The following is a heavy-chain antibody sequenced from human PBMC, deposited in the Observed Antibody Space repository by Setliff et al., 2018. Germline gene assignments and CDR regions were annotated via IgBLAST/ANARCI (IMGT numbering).Heavy chain of an antibody. Sequence: SSISGRSDYINYADSVKGRFTISRDNARNSLYLQMDSLRADDTAVYYCARWLRWSFDYWGQGTLVTVSS. D-gene: IGHD4-17*01. J-gene: IGHJ4*02. CDR3: ARWLRWSFDY. V-gene: IGHV3-21*04. CDR2: ISGRSDYI.